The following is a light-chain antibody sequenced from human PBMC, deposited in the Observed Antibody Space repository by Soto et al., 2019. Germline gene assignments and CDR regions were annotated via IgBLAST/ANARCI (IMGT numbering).Light chain of an antibody. CDR2: RAS. J-gene: IGKJ1*01. CDR3: QQSSDWPRT. Sequence: EIVMTQSPATLSVSPGERATLSCRASQSVRNRLAWYQQRPGQAPRLLIYRASARATCIPARFSGSGSGTEFTLTISSLQSEDFAIYYCQQSSDWPRTFGQGTKVEFK. V-gene: IGKV3-15*01. CDR1: QSVRNR.